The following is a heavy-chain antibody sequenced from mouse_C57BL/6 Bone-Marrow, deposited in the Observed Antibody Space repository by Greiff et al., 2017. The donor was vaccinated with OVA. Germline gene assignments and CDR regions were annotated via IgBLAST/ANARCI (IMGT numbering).Heavy chain of an antibody. V-gene: IGHV14-2*01. CDR2: IDPEAGET. CDR1: GFNIKDYY. J-gene: IGHJ3*01. D-gene: IGHD1-1*01. CDR3: ARGYYGSHVFFAY. Sequence: VQLQQSGAELVKPGASVKLSCTASGFNIKDYYMHWVKQRTEQGLEWIGRIDPEAGETKYAPKFQGKATITADTSSNTAYLQLSSLTSEDTAVYDCARGYYGSHVFFAYWGQGTLVTVSA.